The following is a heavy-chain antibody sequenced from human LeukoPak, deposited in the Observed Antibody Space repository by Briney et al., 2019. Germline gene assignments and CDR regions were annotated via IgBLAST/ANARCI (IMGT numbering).Heavy chain of an antibody. CDR3: ARGPLLPLDY. V-gene: IGHV1-69*05. D-gene: IGHD1-26*01. Sequence: GASVKVSCKASGGTFSSYAISWVRQAPGQGLEWMGRIIPIFGTANYAQKLQGRVTITTDESTSTAYMELSSLRSEDTAVYYCARGPLLPLDYWGQGTLVTVSS. CDR1: GGTFSSYA. CDR2: IIPIFGTA. J-gene: IGHJ4*02.